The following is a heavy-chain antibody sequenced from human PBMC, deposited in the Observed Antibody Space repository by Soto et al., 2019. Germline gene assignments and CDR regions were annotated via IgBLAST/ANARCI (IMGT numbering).Heavy chain of an antibody. CDR1: GFIFSSYG. V-gene: IGHV3-23*01. D-gene: IGHD6-6*01. CDR3: AKGPGYGAARPRADY. J-gene: IGHJ4*02. CDR2: LSGSGGST. Sequence: GGSLRLSCAASGFIFSSYGISWVRQAQGKGLEWVSGLSGSGGSTYYADSVQGRFTISRDNSTNTLFLQMNSLRAEDKAVYYCAKGPGYGAARPRADYWGQGT.